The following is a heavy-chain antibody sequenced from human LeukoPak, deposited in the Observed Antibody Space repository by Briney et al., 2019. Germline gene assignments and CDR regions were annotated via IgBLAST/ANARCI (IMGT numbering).Heavy chain of an antibody. J-gene: IGHJ4*02. CDR3: ARDITGTTFAGY. CDR2: ISSSSSYI. D-gene: IGHD1-7*01. Sequence: GGSLRLSYAASGFTFSSYSMNWVRQAPGKGLEWVSSISSSSSYIYYADSVRGRFTISRDNAKNSLYLQMNSLRAEDTAVYYCARDITGTTFAGYWGQGTLVTVSS. V-gene: IGHV3-21*01. CDR1: GFTFSSYS.